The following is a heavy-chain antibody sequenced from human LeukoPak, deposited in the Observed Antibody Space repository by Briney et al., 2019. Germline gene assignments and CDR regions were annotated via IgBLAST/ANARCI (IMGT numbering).Heavy chain of an antibody. J-gene: IGHJ4*02. V-gene: IGHV4-39*01. CDR2: IYYSGST. Sequence: SETLSLTCTVSGGSLSSSSYYWGWIRQPPGKGLEWIGSIYYSGSTYYNPSLKSRVTISVDTSKNQFSLKLSSVTAADTAVYYCARLRVPYSYGYDYWGQGTLVTVSS. CDR3: ARLRVPYSYGYDY. D-gene: IGHD5-18*01. CDR1: GGSLSSSSYY.